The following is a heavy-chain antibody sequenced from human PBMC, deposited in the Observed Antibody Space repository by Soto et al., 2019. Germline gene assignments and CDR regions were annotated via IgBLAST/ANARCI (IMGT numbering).Heavy chain of an antibody. J-gene: IGHJ4*02. D-gene: IGHD6-19*01. CDR1: GGSISSGGYS. CDR2: IYHSGST. V-gene: IGHV4-30-2*01. Sequence: QLQLQESGSGLVKPSQTLSLTCAVSGGSISSGGYSWSWIRQPPGKGLEWIGYIYHSGSTYYNPPLKSRVTISADRSQNQFPLTLSSVTAADTAVYYCARAGGLGAVAVDYWGQGTLVTVSS. CDR3: ARAGGLGAVAVDY.